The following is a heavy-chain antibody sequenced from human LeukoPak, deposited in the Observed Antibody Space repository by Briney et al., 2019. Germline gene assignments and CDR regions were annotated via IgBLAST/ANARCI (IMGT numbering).Heavy chain of an antibody. Sequence: SVKISCKASGGTFSSYTISWVRQAPGQGLEWMGRIIPILGIANYEQKFQGRATSTADKSTSTAYMELSSLRSEDTAVYYCAILSDSSGYYYLQDFDYWGQGTLVTVSS. CDR2: IIPILGIA. CDR3: AILSDSSGYYYLQDFDY. J-gene: IGHJ4*02. V-gene: IGHV1-69*02. CDR1: GGTFSSYT. D-gene: IGHD3-22*01.